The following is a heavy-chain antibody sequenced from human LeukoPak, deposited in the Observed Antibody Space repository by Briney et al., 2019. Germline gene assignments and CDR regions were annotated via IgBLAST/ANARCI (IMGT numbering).Heavy chain of an antibody. J-gene: IGHJ5*02. D-gene: IGHD2-2*01. Sequence: GGSLRLSCAASGFTVSSNYMSWVRQAPGKGLEWVSVIYSGGRTYYADSVKGRFTISRDNSKNTLYLQMNSLRAEDTAVYYCARDLRYCSSTSCYNWFDPWGQGTLVTVSS. CDR3: ARDLRYCSSTSCYNWFDP. CDR1: GFTVSSNY. V-gene: IGHV3-66*02. CDR2: IYSGGRT.